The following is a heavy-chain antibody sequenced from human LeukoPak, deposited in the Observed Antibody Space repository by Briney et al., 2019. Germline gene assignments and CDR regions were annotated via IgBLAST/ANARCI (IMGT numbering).Heavy chain of an antibody. V-gene: IGHV3-23*01. CDR2: TRTSGDNT. CDR1: GFTFSNYA. CDR3: AKCVTGWPNWFDP. Sequence: PGGSLRLSCAASGFTFSNYAMSWVRQAPGKGLEWVSTTRTSGDNTYYADSVKGRFTISRDNSKNTLYLQMISLRAEDTALYYCAKCVTGWPNWFDPWGQGTLVTVSS. J-gene: IGHJ5*02. D-gene: IGHD6-19*01.